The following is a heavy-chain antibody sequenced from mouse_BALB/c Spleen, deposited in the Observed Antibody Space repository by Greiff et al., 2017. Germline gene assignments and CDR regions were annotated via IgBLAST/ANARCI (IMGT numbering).Heavy chain of an antibody. Sequence: VQLQQSGPELVKPGASVKVSCKASGYAFTSYNMYWVKQSHGKSLEWIGYIDPYNGGTSYNQKFKGKATLTVDKSSSTAYMQLSSLTSEDTAVYFCARMGWYFDVWGAGTTVTVSS. CDR3: ARMGWYFDV. CDR1: GYAFTSYN. J-gene: IGHJ1*01. V-gene: IGHV1S135*01. CDR2: IDPYNGGT.